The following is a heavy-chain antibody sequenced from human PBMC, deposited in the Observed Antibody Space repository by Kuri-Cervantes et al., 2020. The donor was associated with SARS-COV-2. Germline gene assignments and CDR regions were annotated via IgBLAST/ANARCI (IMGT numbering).Heavy chain of an antibody. CDR3: ARAIQIDY. D-gene: IGHD3-3*01. J-gene: IGHJ4*02. Sequence: GESLKISCAASGFTFSRYAMHWVRQAPGKGLVWVSRINSDGSSTSYADSVKGRFTISRDNAKNTLYLQMNSLRAEDTAVYYCARAIQIDYWGQGTLVTVSS. V-gene: IGHV3-74*01. CDR2: INSDGSST. CDR1: GFTFSRYA.